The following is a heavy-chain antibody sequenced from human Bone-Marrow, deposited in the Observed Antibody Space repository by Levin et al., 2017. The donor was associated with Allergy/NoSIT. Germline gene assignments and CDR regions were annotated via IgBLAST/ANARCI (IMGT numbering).Heavy chain of an antibody. CDR2: INSDGTST. V-gene: IGHV3-74*03. Sequence: GGSLRLSCIGSGFMFSKPWMHWVRQAPGKGLVWVARINSDGTSTTYADSVKGRFTISRDNAKNTLFLQMNSLRVEDTAQYYCTGPISETSRGTFDYWGQGTPVTVSS. D-gene: IGHD1/OR15-1a*01. J-gene: IGHJ4*02. CDR3: TGPISETSRGTFDY. CDR1: GFMFSKPW.